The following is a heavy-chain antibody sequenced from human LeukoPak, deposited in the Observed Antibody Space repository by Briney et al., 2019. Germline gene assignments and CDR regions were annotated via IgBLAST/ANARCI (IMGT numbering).Heavy chain of an antibody. V-gene: IGHV3-15*01. CDR1: GFTFSNAW. J-gene: IGHJ4*02. CDR3: TTWSGSI. CDR2: FKSKSDGGTI. D-gene: IGHD3-9*01. Sequence: GGSLRLSCAASGFTFSNAWLSWVRQAPGKGLEWVGRFKSKSDGGTIEYAAPVKGRLTISRDDSKNTLYLQMNSLKTEDTAVYYCTTWSGSIWGQGTLVTVSS.